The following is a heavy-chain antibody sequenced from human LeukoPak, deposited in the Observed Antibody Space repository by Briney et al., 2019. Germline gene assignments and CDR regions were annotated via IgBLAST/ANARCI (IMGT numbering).Heavy chain of an antibody. CDR3: AIINHPDGRVY. J-gene: IGHJ4*02. V-gene: IGHV5-51*01. D-gene: IGHD5-24*01. Sequence: GQSLKISCQGFGYPFTTSWIGWVRQLPGKGLEWTAIIYAGNSDAKYSPSFQGQVSISTDRSISTAYLHWSSLKASDTAIYYCAIINHPDGRVYWGQGTLVTVSS. CDR2: IYAGNSDA. CDR1: GYPFTTSW.